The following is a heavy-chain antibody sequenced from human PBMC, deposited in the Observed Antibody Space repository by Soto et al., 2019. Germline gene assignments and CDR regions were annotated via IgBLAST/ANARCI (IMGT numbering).Heavy chain of an antibody. Sequence: ASVKVSCKASGYTFTSYDINWVRQATGQGLEWMGWMNPNSGNTGYAQKFQGRVTMTRDTSASTAYMELSSLRSEDTAMYYCARGLEWSWSLDPWGQGTLVTVSS. CDR2: MNPNSGNT. CDR3: ARGLEWSWSLDP. D-gene: IGHD3-3*01. V-gene: IGHV1-8*01. J-gene: IGHJ5*02. CDR1: GYTFTSYD.